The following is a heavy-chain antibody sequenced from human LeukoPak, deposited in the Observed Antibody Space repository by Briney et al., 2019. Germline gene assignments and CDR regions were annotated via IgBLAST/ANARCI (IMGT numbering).Heavy chain of an antibody. Sequence: GGSLRLSCAASGFTFSSYEMNWVRQAPGKGLEWVSYISNSGNRIYYADSVKGRFTISRDNAKDSLYLQMNSLRAEDTAVYYCAELGITMIGGVWGKGTTVTISS. CDR1: GFTFSSYE. D-gene: IGHD3-10*02. V-gene: IGHV3-48*03. J-gene: IGHJ6*04. CDR3: AELGITMIGGV. CDR2: ISNSGNRI.